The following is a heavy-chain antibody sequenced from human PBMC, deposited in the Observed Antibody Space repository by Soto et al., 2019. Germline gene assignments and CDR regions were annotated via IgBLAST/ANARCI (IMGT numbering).Heavy chain of an antibody. J-gene: IGHJ6*01. CDR1: GFTFDTYG. CDR3: ARVTPGNNIYSSSGLHF. Sequence: VGSLRLSCVSSGFTFDTYGIHCVRHAPGKGLQWVALISYEGSNTYYADSVRGRFTISRDNSKNTLYLQINTLRPEDTGLYYCARVTPGNNIYSSSGLHFWGQGTSVSVSS. D-gene: IGHD1-1*01. CDR2: ISYEGSNT. V-gene: IGHV3-30-3*01.